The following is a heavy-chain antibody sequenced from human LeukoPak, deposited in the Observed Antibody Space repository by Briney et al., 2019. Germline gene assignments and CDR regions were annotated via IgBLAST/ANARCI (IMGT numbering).Heavy chain of an antibody. CDR3: AKGRSDFDY. CDR2: IRFDESDQ. J-gene: IGHJ4*02. Sequence: GGSLRLSCAASGFTFSSFGMHWVRQAPGKGLEWVAFIRFDESDQYYADSVKGRFTISRDNSKNTLFLQMNSLRAEDTAVYYCAKGRSDFDYWGQGTLVTVSS. V-gene: IGHV3-30*02. CDR1: GFTFSSFG.